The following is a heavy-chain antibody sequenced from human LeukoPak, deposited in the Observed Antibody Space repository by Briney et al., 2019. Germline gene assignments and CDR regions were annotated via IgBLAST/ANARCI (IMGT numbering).Heavy chain of an antibody. CDR3: ARDHAYAFDI. J-gene: IGHJ3*02. Sequence: GGSLRLSCAASGFTFSSYSMNWVRQSPGKGLEWVSSITSSSSYIYYADSVKGRFTNSRDNAKNSLYLQMNSLRAEDTAVYYCARDHAYAFDIWGQGTLVTVSS. V-gene: IGHV3-21*01. CDR2: ITSSSSYI. CDR1: GFTFSSYS. D-gene: IGHD2-2*01.